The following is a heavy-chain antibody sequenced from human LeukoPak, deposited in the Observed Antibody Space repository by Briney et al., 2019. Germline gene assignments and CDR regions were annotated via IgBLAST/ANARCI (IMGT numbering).Heavy chain of an antibody. CDR1: GGSISSGGYY. CDR2: IYYSGST. V-gene: IGHV4-61*08. J-gene: IGHJ4*02. CDR3: ASTVMVGATLRFFGY. Sequence: SETLSLTCAVSGGSISSGGYYWSWIRQPPGKGLEWIGYIYYSGSTNYNPSLKSRVTISVDTSKNQFSLKLSSVTAADTAVYYCASTVMVGATLRFFGYWGQGTLVTVSS. D-gene: IGHD1-26*01.